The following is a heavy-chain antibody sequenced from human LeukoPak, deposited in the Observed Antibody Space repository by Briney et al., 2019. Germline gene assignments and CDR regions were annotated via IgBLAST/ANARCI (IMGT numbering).Heavy chain of an antibody. CDR2: INAGNGNT. CDR3: ARHPGGGPNNRGFDP. V-gene: IGHV1-3*01. CDR1: RYTFTSYA. Sequence: GASVTVSCKASRYTFTSYAMHWVRQAPGQRLEWMGWINAGNGNTKYSQKFQGRVTITRDTSASTAYMELSSLRSEDTAVYYCARHPGGGPNNRGFDPWGQGTLVTVSS. D-gene: IGHD2-15*01. J-gene: IGHJ5*02.